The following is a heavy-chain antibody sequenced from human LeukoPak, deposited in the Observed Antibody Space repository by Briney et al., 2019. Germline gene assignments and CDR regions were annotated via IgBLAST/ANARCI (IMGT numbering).Heavy chain of an antibody. CDR2: IYYNGST. Sequence: PSETLSLTCTFSGVSLTASYWSWIRQPPGKGLEWIGNIYYNGSTNYNPSLKSRVTISVDTSKNQLSLKLSSVTAADTAVYYCARVIAVAGTGYFYMDVWGKGTTVTVSS. CDR1: GVSLTASY. V-gene: IGHV4-59*01. J-gene: IGHJ6*03. CDR3: ARVIAVAGTGYFYMDV. D-gene: IGHD6-19*01.